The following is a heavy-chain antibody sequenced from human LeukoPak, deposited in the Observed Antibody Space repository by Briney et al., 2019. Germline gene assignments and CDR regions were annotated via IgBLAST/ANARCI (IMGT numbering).Heavy chain of an antibody. D-gene: IGHD3-22*01. CDR1: GYTFTGYY. J-gene: IGHJ4*02. Sequence: ASVNVSCKASGYTFTGYYMHWVRQAPGQGLEWMGWINPNSGGTNYAQKFQGRVTMTRDTSTSTAYMELSRLRSDDTAVYYCASSPYDSSGYTRWGQGTLVTVSS. V-gene: IGHV1-2*02. CDR3: ASSPYDSSGYTR. CDR2: INPNSGGT.